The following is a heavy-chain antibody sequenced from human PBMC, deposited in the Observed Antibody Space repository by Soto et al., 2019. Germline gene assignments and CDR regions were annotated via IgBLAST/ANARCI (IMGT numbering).Heavy chain of an antibody. D-gene: IGHD1-1*01. J-gene: IGHJ4*02. CDR3: TKRSYFDY. V-gene: IGHV3-49*03. CDR1: GFTFGDYA. CDR2: IRSKPYGGTT. Sequence: EVQLVESGGGSVQPGQSLRLSCIGSGFTFGDYAMSWFRQAPGKGLEWVGFIRSKPYGGTTEYAASVKGRFTISRDDSKSTAYLQMNSLKTEDTAMYYCTKRSYFDYWGQGTLVTVSS.